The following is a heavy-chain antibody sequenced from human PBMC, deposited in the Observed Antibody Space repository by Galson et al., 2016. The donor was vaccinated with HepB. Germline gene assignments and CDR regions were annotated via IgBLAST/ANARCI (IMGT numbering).Heavy chain of an antibody. J-gene: IGHJ4*02. CDR1: GGSVSSGFYY. CDR2: IYYSGST. V-gene: IGHV4-61*01. D-gene: IGHD3-3*01. CDR3: ARGNNFWSGYYVDY. Sequence: SETLSLTCIVSGGSVSSGFYYWSWIRQPPGKRLEWVGCIYYSGSTNYNTSLQSRVSISLDTSKNQFSLKLSSVTAADTAVYYCARGNNFWSGYYVDYWGQGTLVTVSS.